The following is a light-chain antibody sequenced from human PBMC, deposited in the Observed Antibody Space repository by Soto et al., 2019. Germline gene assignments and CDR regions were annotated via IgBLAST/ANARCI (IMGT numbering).Light chain of an antibody. CDR2: AAS. CDR1: QGISSY. CDR3: QQDLRPPLT. J-gene: IGKJ3*01. Sequence: DIQLTQSPSFLSASVGDRVTITCRASQGISSYLAWYQQKPGKAPKLLIYAASTLQSGVPSRFSASGSGTDFTLTISSLQPEDFATYYCQQDLRPPLTFGPGTKVDIK. V-gene: IGKV1-9*01.